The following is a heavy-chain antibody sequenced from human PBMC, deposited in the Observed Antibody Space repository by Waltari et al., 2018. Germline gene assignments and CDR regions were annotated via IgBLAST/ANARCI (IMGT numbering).Heavy chain of an antibody. J-gene: IGHJ4*02. CDR1: GASISSSNW. V-gene: IGHV4-4*02. CDR2: IDHSGST. CDR3: ATYGDYAGGFDY. D-gene: IGHD4-17*01. Sequence: QVQLQESGPGLVKPSGTLSLTCAVSGASISSSNWWIWVRQPPGKGLEWIGEIDHSGSTNTNPSRKSRVTISVDKSKNLFSLKLSSVTAADTAVYYCATYGDYAGGFDYWGQGTLVTVSS.